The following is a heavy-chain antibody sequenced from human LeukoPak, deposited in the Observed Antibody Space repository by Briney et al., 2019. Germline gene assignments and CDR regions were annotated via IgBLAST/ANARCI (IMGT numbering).Heavy chain of an antibody. CDR1: QFTFSDFY. J-gene: IGHJ3*01. Sequence: HPGGSLRLSCTASQFTFSDFYMSWFRQAPGKGLEWVSYISCSSSYTNYADSVKGRFTISRDNDKNSLYLQMNSLRAEDTAIYYCARERYNEDALLRDASDVWGQGTVVSVSS. CDR2: ISCSSSYT. CDR3: ARERYNEDALLRDASDV. V-gene: IGHV3-11*05. D-gene: IGHD3-22*01.